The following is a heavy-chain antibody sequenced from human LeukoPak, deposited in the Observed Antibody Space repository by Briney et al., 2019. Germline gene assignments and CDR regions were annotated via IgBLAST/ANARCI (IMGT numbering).Heavy chain of an antibody. V-gene: IGHV4-59*01. CDR3: ARTVNDFWSGYPYFDY. CDR2: IYYSGST. D-gene: IGHD3-3*01. CDR1: GGSISSYY. Sequence: SETLSLTCTVSGGSISSYYWSWIRQPPGKGLVWIGYIYYSGSTNYNPSLKSRVTISVDTSKNQFSLKLSSVTAADTAVYYCARTVNDFWSGYPYFDYWGQGTLVTVSS. J-gene: IGHJ4*02.